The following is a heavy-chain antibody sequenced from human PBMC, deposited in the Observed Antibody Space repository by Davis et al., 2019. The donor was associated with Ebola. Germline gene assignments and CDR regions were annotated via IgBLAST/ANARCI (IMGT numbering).Heavy chain of an antibody. J-gene: IGHJ6*02. CDR1: GFTFSSYW. V-gene: IGHV3-7*01. D-gene: IGHD3-16*02. CDR2: IKQDGSEK. Sequence: PGGPLRLSCAASGFTFSSYWMSWVRQAPGKGLEWVANIKQDGSEKYYVDSVKGRFTISRDNAKNSLYLQMNSLRAEDTAVYYCAREIGRLRLGELSLYQRGGMDVWGQGTTVTVSS. CDR3: AREIGRLRLGELSLYQRGGMDV.